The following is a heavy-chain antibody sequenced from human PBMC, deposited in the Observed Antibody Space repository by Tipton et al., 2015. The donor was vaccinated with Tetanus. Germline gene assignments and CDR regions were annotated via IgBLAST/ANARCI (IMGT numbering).Heavy chain of an antibody. CDR3: ARGVPYSTTMGSDWFDP. Sequence: LRLSCAVYGGAFSGHYWTWIRQAPGKGLEWIGEIHPSGSTNYNASLRGRVTMSVDLTRKHVFLRMTSVTAADTALYYCARGVPYSTTMGSDWFDPWGQGTLVTVSS. V-gene: IGHV4-34*01. CDR2: IHPSGST. D-gene: IGHD2-2*01. CDR1: GGAFSGHY. J-gene: IGHJ5*02.